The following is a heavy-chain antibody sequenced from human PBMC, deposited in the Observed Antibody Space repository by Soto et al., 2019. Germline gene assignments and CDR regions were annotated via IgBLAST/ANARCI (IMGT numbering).Heavy chain of an antibody. J-gene: IGHJ6*02. V-gene: IGHV1-18*01. CDR1: GYTFTSYG. D-gene: IGHD2-2*01. Sequence: ASVKVSCKASGYTFTSYGISWVRQAPGQGLEWMGWISAYNGHANYAQKFQGRVTMTTDTSTSTAYMELRSLRSDDTAVYYCARGDIVVVPVAKFYGMDVWGQGTTVTVSS. CDR3: ARGDIVVVPVAKFYGMDV. CDR2: ISAYNGHA.